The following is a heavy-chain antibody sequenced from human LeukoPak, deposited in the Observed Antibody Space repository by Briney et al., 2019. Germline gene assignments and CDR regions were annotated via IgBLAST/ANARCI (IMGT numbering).Heavy chain of an antibody. J-gene: IGHJ3*02. CDR3: ARGPYITMVRGAAFDI. D-gene: IGHD3-10*01. V-gene: IGHV4-30-4*08. Sequence: SETLSLTCTVSGGSISSGDYYWSWIRQPPGKGLEWIGYIYYSGSTYYNPSLKSRVTISVDTSKNQFSLKLSSVTAADTAVYYCARGPYITMVRGAAFDIWGQGTMVTVSS. CDR1: GGSISSGDYY. CDR2: IYYSGST.